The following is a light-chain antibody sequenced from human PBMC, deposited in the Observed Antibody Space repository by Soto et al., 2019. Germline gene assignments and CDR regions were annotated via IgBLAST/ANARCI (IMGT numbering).Light chain of an antibody. Sequence: DIHITQSPSTLSASVGDRVTITCRASQSISSWLAWYQQKPGKAPKLLIYQASSLESGVPSRFSGSGSGTEFTLTISSLQPDDFATYYCQQYNFYSRTFGQGTKVDIK. CDR3: QQYNFYSRT. CDR1: QSISSW. V-gene: IGKV1-5*03. CDR2: QAS. J-gene: IGKJ1*01.